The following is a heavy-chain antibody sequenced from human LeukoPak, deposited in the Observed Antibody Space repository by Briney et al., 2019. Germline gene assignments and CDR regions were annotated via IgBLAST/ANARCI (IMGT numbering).Heavy chain of an antibody. Sequence: SVKVSCKASGGTFISYAISWVRQAPGQGLEWMGGIIPIFGTANYAQKFQGRVTMTRNTSISTAYMELSSLRSEDTAVYYCARGRSWDWRYWGQGTLVTVSS. CDR1: GGTFISYA. D-gene: IGHD1-26*01. CDR2: IIPIFGTA. J-gene: IGHJ4*02. V-gene: IGHV1-69*05. CDR3: ARGRSWDWRY.